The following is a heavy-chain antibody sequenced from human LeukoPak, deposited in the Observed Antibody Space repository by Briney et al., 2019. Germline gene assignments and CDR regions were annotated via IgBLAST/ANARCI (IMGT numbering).Heavy chain of an antibody. CDR3: ARGETTVTLGDY. D-gene: IGHD4-11*01. CDR1: GYTFTGYY. Sequence: ASVKVSCKASGYTFTGYYMHWVRQAPGQGLEWMGWISAYNGNTNYAQKLQGRVTMTTDTSTSTAYMELRSLRSDDTAVYYCARGETTVTLGDYWGQGTLVTVSS. CDR2: ISAYNGNT. J-gene: IGHJ4*02. V-gene: IGHV1-18*04.